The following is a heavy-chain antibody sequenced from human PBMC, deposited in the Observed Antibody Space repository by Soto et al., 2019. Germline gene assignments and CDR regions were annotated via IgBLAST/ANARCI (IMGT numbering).Heavy chain of an antibody. CDR2: INHSGSA. CDR3: ARGLISGSHYSGGWYYFDS. CDR1: GGSISSGGYS. Sequence: PSETLSLTCAVSGGSISSGGYSWTWIRQTPGKGLQWIGQINHSGSANYNPSLESRVTISVHTSSSQFSLELSSVTAADTAVYYCARGLISGSHYSGGWYYFDSWGQGTLVTVSS. D-gene: IGHD1-26*01. J-gene: IGHJ4*02. V-gene: IGHV4-34*01.